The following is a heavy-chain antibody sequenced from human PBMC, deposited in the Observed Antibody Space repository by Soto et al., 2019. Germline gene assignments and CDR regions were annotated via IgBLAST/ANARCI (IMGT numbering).Heavy chain of an antibody. V-gene: IGHV3-53*01. J-gene: IGHJ4*02. CDR2: IYSGGDT. CDR1: GVAVSNNY. Sequence: GGSLRLSCAASGVAVSNNYMRWVRQAPGKGLEWVSLIYSGGDTHYADSVKGRFTISRDSSRNTLYLEMNSLRAEDTAVYYCARDPPGIAAAGVGGWGQGTLVTVSS. CDR3: ARDPPGIAAAGVGG. D-gene: IGHD6-13*01.